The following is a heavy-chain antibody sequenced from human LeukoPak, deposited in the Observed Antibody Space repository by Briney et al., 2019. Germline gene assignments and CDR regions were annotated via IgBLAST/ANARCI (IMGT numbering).Heavy chain of an antibody. Sequence: PGGSLRLSCADSGFTFSTYDMSWVRQAPGKGLEWISTISGGGSSTYYADSVKGRFTISRDNSKNTLYLQMNSLRAGDTAVYYCAKRESSGKYFDYWGQGTLVTVSS. CDR2: ISGGGSST. J-gene: IGHJ4*02. CDR3: AKRESSGKYFDY. D-gene: IGHD6-19*01. V-gene: IGHV3-23*01. CDR1: GFTFSTYD.